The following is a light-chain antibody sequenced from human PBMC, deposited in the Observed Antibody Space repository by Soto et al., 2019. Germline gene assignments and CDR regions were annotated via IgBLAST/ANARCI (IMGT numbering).Light chain of an antibody. V-gene: IGLV6-57*03. J-gene: IGLJ3*02. CDR2: EDN. CDR3: QSFDSSTPNWV. CDR1: SGSIASNY. Sequence: NFMLTQPHSVSESPGKTVTISCTRSSGSIASNYVQWYRQRPGSAPTTLVYEDNQRPSGVPVRFSGSIDSSSNSASLTISGLKTEDEADYYCQSFDSSTPNWVFGGGTKLTVL.